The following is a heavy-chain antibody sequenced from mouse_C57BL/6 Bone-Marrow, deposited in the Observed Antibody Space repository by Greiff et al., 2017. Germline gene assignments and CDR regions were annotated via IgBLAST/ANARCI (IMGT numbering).Heavy chain of an antibody. CDR3: ARDYYSSSCYFDY. V-gene: IGHV1-26*01. J-gene: IGHJ2*01. CDR2: INPNNGGT. CDR1: GYTFTDYY. Sequence: VQLQQSGPELVKPGASVKISCKASGYTFTDYYMNWVKQSHGKSLEWIGDINPNNGGTSYNQKLKGKATLTVDKSSSTAYMELRSLTSEDSAVYYCARDYYSSSCYFDYWGQGTILTVSS. D-gene: IGHD1-1*01.